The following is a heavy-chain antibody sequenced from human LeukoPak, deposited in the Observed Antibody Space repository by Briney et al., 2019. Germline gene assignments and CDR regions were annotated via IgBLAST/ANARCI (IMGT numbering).Heavy chain of an antibody. CDR1: GFTFSSYS. CDR2: ISSSSSTI. J-gene: IGHJ4*02. Sequence: GGSLRLSCAASGFTFSSYSMNWVRQAPGKGLEWVSYISSSSSTIYYADSVKGRFTFSRDNAKNSLYLQMNSLRDEDTAVYYCARDPTEMTTVTIDYWGQGTLVTVSS. V-gene: IGHV3-48*02. D-gene: IGHD4-17*01. CDR3: ARDPTEMTTVTIDY.